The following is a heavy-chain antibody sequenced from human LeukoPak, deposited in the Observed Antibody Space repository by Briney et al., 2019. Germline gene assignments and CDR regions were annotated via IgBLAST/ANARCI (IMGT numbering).Heavy chain of an antibody. J-gene: IGHJ4*02. CDR3: AISGYDILTGYHYYFDY. CDR1: GGSFSGYY. Sequence: PSETLSLTCAVYGGSFSGYYWSWIRQPPGKWLEWIGEINHSGSTNYNPSLKSRVTISVDTSKNQFSLKLSSVTAADTAVHYCAISGYDILTGYHYYFDYWGQGTLVTVSS. V-gene: IGHV4-34*01. D-gene: IGHD3-9*01. CDR2: INHSGST.